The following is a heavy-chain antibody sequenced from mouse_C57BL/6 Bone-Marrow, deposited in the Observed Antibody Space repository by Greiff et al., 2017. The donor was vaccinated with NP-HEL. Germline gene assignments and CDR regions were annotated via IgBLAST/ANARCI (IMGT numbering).Heavy chain of an antibody. D-gene: IGHD1-1*01. V-gene: IGHV5-17*01. CDR1: GFTFSDYG. CDR3: ARPGYYGSSYYAMDY. CDR2: ISSGSSTI. J-gene: IGHJ4*01. Sequence: DVQLVESGGGLVKPGGSLKLSCAASGFTFSDYGMHWVRQAPEKGLEWVAYISSGSSTIYYADTVKGRFTISRDNAKNTLFLQMTSLRSEDTAMYYCARPGYYGSSYYAMDYWGQGTSVTVSS.